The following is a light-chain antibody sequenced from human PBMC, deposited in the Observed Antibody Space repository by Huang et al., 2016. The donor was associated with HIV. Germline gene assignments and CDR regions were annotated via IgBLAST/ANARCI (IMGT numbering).Light chain of an antibody. CDR1: QSISSY. V-gene: IGKV1-39*01. Sequence: DIQMTQSPSSLSASVGDRVTITCRASQSISSYLNWYQQKPGKAPKLLIYAASSLQSGGPSRVSGSGSGTDFTLTISNLQPEDFATYYCQQSYSFPPYTFGQGTKLEI. CDR3: QQSYSFPPYT. J-gene: IGKJ2*01. CDR2: AAS.